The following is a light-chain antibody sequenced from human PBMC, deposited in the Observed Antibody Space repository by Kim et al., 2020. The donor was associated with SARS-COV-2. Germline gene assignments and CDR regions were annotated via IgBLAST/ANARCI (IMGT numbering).Light chain of an antibody. J-gene: IGKJ5*01. CDR3: LQNSTYPIT. Sequence: SGGDTVPLTCRASQDIRNDLGWYPQKPGRAPTRLIYVASSLQSGVPSRFSVSGSGTEFTLTISSVQPEDFATYFSLQNSTYPITSGQGTRLEIK. V-gene: IGKV1-17*01. CDR2: VAS. CDR1: QDIRND.